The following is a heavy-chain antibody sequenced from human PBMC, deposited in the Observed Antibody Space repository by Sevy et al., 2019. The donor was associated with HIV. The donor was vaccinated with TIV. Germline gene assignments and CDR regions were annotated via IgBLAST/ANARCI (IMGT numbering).Heavy chain of an antibody. D-gene: IGHD6-13*01. V-gene: IGHV3-72*01. J-gene: IGHJ4*02. CDR1: GFTFSDHY. Sequence: GGSLRLSCAASGFTFSDHYMEWVRQAPGKGLEWVGRTRNKADGYTTEYAGSVKGRFTISRDDSENSLYLQMNSLKTEDTAVYYCSTHAGIAAAGRVFDYWGQGALVTVSS. CDR3: STHAGIAAAGRVFDY. CDR2: TRNKADGYTT.